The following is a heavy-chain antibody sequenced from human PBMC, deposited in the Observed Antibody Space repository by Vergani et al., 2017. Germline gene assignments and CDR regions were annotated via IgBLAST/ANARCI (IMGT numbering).Heavy chain of an antibody. CDR2: IYYSGST. J-gene: IGHJ3*02. CDR3: ARGADKDGYNKLAAFDI. V-gene: IGHV4-59*01. CDR1: GGSISSYY. D-gene: IGHD5-24*01. Sequence: QVQLQESGPGLVKPSETLSLTCTVSGGSISSYYWSWIRQPPGKGLEWIGYIYYSGSTNYNPSLKSRVTISVDTSKNRFSLKLSSVTAADTAVYYCARGADKDGYNKLAAFDIWGQGTMVTVSS.